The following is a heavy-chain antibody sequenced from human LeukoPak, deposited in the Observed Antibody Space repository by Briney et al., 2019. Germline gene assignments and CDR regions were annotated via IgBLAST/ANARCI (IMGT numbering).Heavy chain of an antibody. Sequence: PSETLSLTYTVSGGSISSSSYYWGWIRPPPGKGLEWIGRIYYSGSTYYNPSLKSRVTISVDTSKNQFSLKLSSVTAADTAVYYCALSYYYDSSGYSDAFDIGGQGTMVTFSA. CDR1: GGSISSSSYY. J-gene: IGHJ3*02. D-gene: IGHD3-22*01. CDR3: ALSYYYDSSGYSDAFDI. V-gene: IGHV4-39*01. CDR2: IYYSGST.